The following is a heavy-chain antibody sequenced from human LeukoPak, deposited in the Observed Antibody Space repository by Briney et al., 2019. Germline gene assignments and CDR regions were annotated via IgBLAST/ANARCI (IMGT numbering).Heavy chain of an antibody. CDR1: GFTVSSNY. V-gene: IGHV3-66*01. CDR2: IYSGGST. CDR3: ARDLTSYSNYVYYYYGMDV. D-gene: IGHD4-4*01. Sequence: GSLRLSCAASGFTVSSNYMSWVRQAPGKGLEWVSVIYSGGSTYYADSVKGRFTISRDNSKNTLYLQMNSLRAEDTAVYYCARDLTSYSNYVYYYYGMDVWGQGTTVTVSS. J-gene: IGHJ6*02.